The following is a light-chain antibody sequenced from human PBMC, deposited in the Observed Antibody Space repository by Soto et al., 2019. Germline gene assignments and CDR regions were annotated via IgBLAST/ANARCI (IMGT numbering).Light chain of an antibody. CDR2: GAS. J-gene: IGKJ1*01. Sequence: EIVMTQSPATLSVSPGERATLSCRASQSVSSNLARYQQKPGQAPRLLIFGASTRATGIPARFSGSGSGTEFTLTISSLQPDDFATYYCQHYNSYGTFGQGTKV. V-gene: IGKV3-15*01. CDR1: QSVSSN. CDR3: QHYNSYGT.